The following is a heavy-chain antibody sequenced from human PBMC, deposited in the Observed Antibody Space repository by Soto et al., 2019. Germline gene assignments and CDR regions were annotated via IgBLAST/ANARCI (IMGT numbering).Heavy chain of an antibody. Sequence: GGSLRLSCAASGFTFDDYAMHWVRQAPGKGLEWGASISWNSGSIGYADSLKGRFTISRDNAKNSLSLQMNSLRPEDTALYYCVKDRWYNHTWYLDYWGQGTLVT. CDR3: VKDRWYNHTWYLDY. J-gene: IGHJ4*02. D-gene: IGHD6-13*01. V-gene: IGHV3-9*01. CDR1: GFTFDDYA. CDR2: ISWNSGSI.